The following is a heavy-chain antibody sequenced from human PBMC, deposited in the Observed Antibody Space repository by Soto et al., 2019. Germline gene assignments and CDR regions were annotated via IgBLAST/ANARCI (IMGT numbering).Heavy chain of an antibody. CDR2: FDPEDGET. Sequence: ASVKVSCKVSGYTLTELSMHWVRQAPGKGLEWMGGFDPEDGETIYAQKFQGRVTMTTDTSTSTAYMELRSLRSDDTAVYYCARGLRYDAFDIWGQGTMVTVSS. V-gene: IGHV1-24*01. CDR1: GYTLTELS. D-gene: IGHD4-17*01. CDR3: ARGLRYDAFDI. J-gene: IGHJ3*02.